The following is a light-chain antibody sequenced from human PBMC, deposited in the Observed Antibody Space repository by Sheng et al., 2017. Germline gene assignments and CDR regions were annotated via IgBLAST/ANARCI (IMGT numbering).Light chain of an antibody. Sequence: QSVLTQPPSVSAAPGQKVTISCSGSTSNIAKNFVSWYQQLPGTVPKLLIYEDNKRPSGIPDRFSGSKSGTTATLGISGLQTGDEADYSCATWDSSLSAGVFGGGTKVTVL. J-gene: IGLJ3*02. V-gene: IGLV1-51*02. CDR2: EDN. CDR3: ATWDSSLSAGV. CDR1: TSNIAKNF.